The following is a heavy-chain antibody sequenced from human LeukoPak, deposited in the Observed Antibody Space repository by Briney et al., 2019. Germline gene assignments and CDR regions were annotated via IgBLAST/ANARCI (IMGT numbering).Heavy chain of an antibody. D-gene: IGHD2-8*01. J-gene: IGHJ4*02. V-gene: IGHV4-39*07. CDR3: ARGLYATFPDY. CDR2: IYYSGST. CDR1: GGSISSSSYY. Sequence: SETLSLTCTVSGGSISSSSYYWGWIRQPPGKGLEWIGSIYYSGSTYYNPSLKSRVTISVDTSKNQFSLKLSSVTAADTAVYYCARGLYATFPDYWGQGTLVTVSS.